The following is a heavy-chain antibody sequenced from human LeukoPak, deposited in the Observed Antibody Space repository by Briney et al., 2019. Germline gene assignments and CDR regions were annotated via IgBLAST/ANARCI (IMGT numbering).Heavy chain of an antibody. J-gene: IGHJ4*02. CDR3: AKPGSGVAEVDY. D-gene: IGHD6-19*01. CDR1: GFTFSSYS. V-gene: IGHV3-21*04. CDR2: ISSSSSYI. Sequence: GGSLRLSCAASGFTFSSYSMNWVRQAPGKGLEWVSSISSSSSYIYYADSVKGRFTISRDNAKNSLYLQMNSLRAEDTAVYYCAKPGSGVAEVDYWGQGTLVTVSS.